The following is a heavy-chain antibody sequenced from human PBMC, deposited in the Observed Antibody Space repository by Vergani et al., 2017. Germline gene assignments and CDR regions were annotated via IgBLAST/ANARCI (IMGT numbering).Heavy chain of an antibody. CDR1: GGTFSSYA. J-gene: IGHJ6*02. CDR2: IIPIFGTA. Sequence: QVQLVQSGAEVKKPGSSVTVSCKASGGTFSSYAISWVRPATGQGLEWMGWIIPIFGTANYAQKFQGRVTITADECTSSASMELSSLRSEDTAVYYCAIPMNYDIMTDTYYYGMDVWGQGTTVTVP. V-gene: IGHV1-69*12. CDR3: AIPMNYDIMTDTYYYGMDV. D-gene: IGHD3-9*01.